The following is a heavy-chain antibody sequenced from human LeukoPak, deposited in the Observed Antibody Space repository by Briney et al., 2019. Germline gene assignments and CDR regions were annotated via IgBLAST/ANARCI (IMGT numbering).Heavy chain of an antibody. CDR1: GFTFSRYW. V-gene: IGHV3-74*03. D-gene: IGHD4-23*01. Sequence: GGSLRLSCAASGFTFSRYWMHWVRQAPGKGLMWVSRISPDGSTTLYADSVKGRFTISRDNAKNTMHLQMNSLRAEDTAVYYCARDRGGTVGYFDNWGQGTLVTVSS. CDR2: ISPDGSTT. CDR3: ARDRGGTVGYFDN. J-gene: IGHJ4*02.